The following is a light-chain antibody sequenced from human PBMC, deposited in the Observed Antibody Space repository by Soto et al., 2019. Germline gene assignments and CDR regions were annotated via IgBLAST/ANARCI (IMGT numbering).Light chain of an antibody. CDR2: AAS. CDR1: QTISWY. Sequence: DIPMTQSPSSLSASVGDRVTITCRASQTISWYLNWYQQKPGKAPNLLIYAASNLQSGVPSRFSGSGSGTDFTLTISSLQPEDFATYYCQQSYTTPRTFGQGTKVEIK. J-gene: IGKJ1*01. CDR3: QQSYTTPRT. V-gene: IGKV1-39*01.